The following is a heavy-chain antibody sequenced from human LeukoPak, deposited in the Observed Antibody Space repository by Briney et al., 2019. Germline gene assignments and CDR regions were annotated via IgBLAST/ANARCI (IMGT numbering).Heavy chain of an antibody. Sequence: GGSLGLSCAASGFTFSSYAMSWVRQAPGKGLEWVSVISGSGGSTYYADSVKGRFTISRDNSKNTLYLQMNSLRAEDTAVYYCAKSIWSGYSSFDYWGQGTLVTVSS. V-gene: IGHV3-23*01. J-gene: IGHJ4*02. CDR1: GFTFSSYA. D-gene: IGHD3-3*01. CDR2: ISGSGGST. CDR3: AKSIWSGYSSFDY.